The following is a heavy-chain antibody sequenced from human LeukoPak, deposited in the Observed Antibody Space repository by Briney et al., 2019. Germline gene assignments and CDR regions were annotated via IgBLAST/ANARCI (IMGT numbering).Heavy chain of an antibody. D-gene: IGHD6-19*01. CDR3: ARGRGRAVAAKGDAFDI. CDR2: ISGSGGST. J-gene: IGHJ3*02. CDR1: GFTFSSYA. V-gene: IGHV3-23*01. Sequence: GGSLRLSCAASGFTFSSYAMSWVRQAPGKGLEWVSAISGSGGSTYYADSVKGRFTISRDNSKNTLYLQMNSLRAEDTAVYYCARGRGRAVAAKGDAFDIWGQGAMVTVSS.